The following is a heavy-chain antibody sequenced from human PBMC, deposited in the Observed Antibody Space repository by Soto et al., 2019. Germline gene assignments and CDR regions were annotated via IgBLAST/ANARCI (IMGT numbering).Heavy chain of an antibody. CDR3: AGVEAAAGSHGMDV. J-gene: IGHJ6*02. D-gene: IGHD6-13*01. CDR1: GYTFTSYA. V-gene: IGHV1-3*01. CDR2: INAGNGNT. Sequence: QVQLVQSGAEVKKPGASVKVSCKASGYTFTSYAMHWVRQAPGQRLEWMGWINAGNGNTKYSQKFQGRVTITRDTSASTDYMELSSLRSEDTAVYYCAGVEAAAGSHGMDVWGQGTTVTVSS.